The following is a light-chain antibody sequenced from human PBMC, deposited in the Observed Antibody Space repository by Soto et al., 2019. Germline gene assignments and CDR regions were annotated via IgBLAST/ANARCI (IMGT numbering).Light chain of an antibody. V-gene: IGLV1-44*01. J-gene: IGLJ3*02. CDR3: AAWDDSLNGWV. Sequence: QPVLTQPPSASGTPGQRVTISCSGSSSNIGSNTVNWYQQLPGTAPKYVIYSNDQRPSGVPDRFSGSKSGTSASLAISGLQSQDEADYYCAAWDDSLNGWVFGGGTKLTVL. CDR1: SSNIGSNT. CDR2: SND.